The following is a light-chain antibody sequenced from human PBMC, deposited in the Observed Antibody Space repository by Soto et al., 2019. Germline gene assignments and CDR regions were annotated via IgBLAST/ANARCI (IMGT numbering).Light chain of an antibody. CDR3: SSYKSGSTLVV. V-gene: IGLV2-14*01. CDR2: DVS. Sequence: QSALTQPASVSGSPEQSITISCTGTSSDVGGYNYVSWYQQHPGKAPKLMIYDVSNRPSGVSNRFSGSKSGNTASLTISGLQAEDEADYYCSSYKSGSTLVVFGGGTKLTVL. J-gene: IGLJ2*01. CDR1: SSDVGGYNY.